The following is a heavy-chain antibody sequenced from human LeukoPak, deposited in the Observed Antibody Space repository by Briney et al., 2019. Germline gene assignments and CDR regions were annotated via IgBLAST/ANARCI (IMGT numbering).Heavy chain of an antibody. V-gene: IGHV4-34*01. CDR2: INHSGST. CDR3: ARADGDYPNYFDY. D-gene: IGHD4-17*01. J-gene: IGHJ4*02. Sequence: PSETLSLTCAVYGGSFSGYYWSWIRQPPGKGLEWIGEINHSGSTNYNPSLKSRVTISVDTSKNQFSLKLSSVTAADTAVYYCARADGDYPNYFDYWGQGTLVTVSS. CDR1: GGSFSGYY.